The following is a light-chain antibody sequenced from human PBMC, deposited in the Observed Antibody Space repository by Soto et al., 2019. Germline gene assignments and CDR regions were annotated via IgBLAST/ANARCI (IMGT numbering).Light chain of an antibody. J-gene: IGLJ1*01. V-gene: IGLV1-44*01. CDR2: GDN. CDR1: SSNSGSHP. Sequence: QSVLTQPPSASGTPGQRVSISCSGSSSNSGSHPVNWYQQLPGTAPKLLLYGDNQRPSGVPDRFSGSKSGTSASLAISGLQSEDEAHYYCASWDNSLNGLYVFGTGTKVTVL. CDR3: ASWDNSLNGLYV.